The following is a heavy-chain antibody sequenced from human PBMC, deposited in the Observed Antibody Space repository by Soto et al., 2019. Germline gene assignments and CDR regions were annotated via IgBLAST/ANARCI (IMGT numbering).Heavy chain of an antibody. D-gene: IGHD3-16*02. CDR3: ARIAGTTYDYIWGSYRHGPFDY. J-gene: IGHJ4*02. CDR2: IYYSGST. CDR1: GGSISSGGYY. Sequence: SETLSLTCTVSGGSISSGGYYWSWIRQHPGKGLEWIGYIYYSGSTYYNPSLKSRVTISVDTSKNQFSLKLSSVTAADTAVYYCARIAGTTYDYIWGSYRHGPFDYWGQGTLVTVSS. V-gene: IGHV4-31*03.